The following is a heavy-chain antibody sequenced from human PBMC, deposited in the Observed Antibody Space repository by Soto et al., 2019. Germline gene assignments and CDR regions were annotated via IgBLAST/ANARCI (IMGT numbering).Heavy chain of an antibody. V-gene: IGHV3-13*01. CDR3: ARGGYCTNGVCFTYDY. CDR2: IGTAGDT. Sequence: GGSLRLSCAASGFTFSSYDMHWVRQATGKGLEWVSAIGTAGDTYYPGSVKGRFTISRENAKNSLYLQMNSLRAGDTAVHYCARGGYCTNGVCFTYDYWGQGTLVTVSS. D-gene: IGHD2-8*01. J-gene: IGHJ4*02. CDR1: GFTFSSYD.